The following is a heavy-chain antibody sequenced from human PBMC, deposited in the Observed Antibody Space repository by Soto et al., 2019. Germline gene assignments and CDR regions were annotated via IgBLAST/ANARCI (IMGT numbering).Heavy chain of an antibody. Sequence: SETLSLTCAVYGGSFTDYYWSWIRQPPGKGLEWIGEITDIGGFDSNPSLDSRATISVDTTKNQFSLKLSSVTTADTALYYCARGRQRPSAAYKGHGYYGMDVWGQGTTVTVSS. CDR1: GGSFTDYY. J-gene: IGHJ6*02. D-gene: IGHD2-2*01. CDR3: ARGRQRPSAAYKGHGYYGMDV. V-gene: IGHV4-34*01. CDR2: ITDIGGF.